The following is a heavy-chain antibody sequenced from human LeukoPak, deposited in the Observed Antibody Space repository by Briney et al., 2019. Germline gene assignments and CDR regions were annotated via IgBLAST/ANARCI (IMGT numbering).Heavy chain of an antibody. CDR3: AKDALRYNWNYFDY. Sequence: PGGSLRLSCAASGFTFRSYAMIWVRQAPGKGLEWGSAISGSGGSTYYADSVKGRFTISRDNSKNTLYLQMNSLRAEDTAVYYCAKDALRYNWNYFDYWGQGTLVTVSS. J-gene: IGHJ4*02. CDR2: ISGSGGST. CDR1: GFTFRSYA. V-gene: IGHV3-23*01. D-gene: IGHD1-20*01.